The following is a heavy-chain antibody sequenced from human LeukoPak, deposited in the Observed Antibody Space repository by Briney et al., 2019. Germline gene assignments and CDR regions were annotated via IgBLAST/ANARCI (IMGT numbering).Heavy chain of an antibody. CDR2: IHSDGSTI. V-gene: IGHV3-74*01. J-gene: IGHJ4*02. CDR1: GFTFSSYW. D-gene: IGHD6-13*01. Sequence: GGSLRLSCAASGFTFSSYWMHWVRQVPGKGLVWVSLIHSDGSTIIYADSVKGRFTISRDNAKNSLYLQMNSLRAEDTAVYYCARDRGSSSWYAGPVFDYWGQGTLVTVSS. CDR3: ARDRGSSSWYAGPVFDY.